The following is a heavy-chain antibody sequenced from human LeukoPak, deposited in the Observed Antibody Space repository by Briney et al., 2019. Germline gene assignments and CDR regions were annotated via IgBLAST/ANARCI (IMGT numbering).Heavy chain of an antibody. CDR1: GFTFSSYA. Sequence: GGSLRLSCAASGFTFSSYAMHWVRQAPGKGLEGVAVISYDGSNKYYADSVKGRFTISRDNSKNTLYLQMNSLRAEDTAVYYCARVPIRGYYYYYMDVWGKGTTVTVSS. D-gene: IGHD3-10*01. V-gene: IGHV3-30*01. J-gene: IGHJ6*03. CDR3: ARVPIRGYYYYYMDV. CDR2: ISYDGSNK.